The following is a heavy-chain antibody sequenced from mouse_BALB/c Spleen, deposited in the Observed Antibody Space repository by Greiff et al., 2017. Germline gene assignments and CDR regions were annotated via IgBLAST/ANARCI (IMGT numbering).Heavy chain of an antibody. D-gene: IGHD1-1*01. CDR3: ARALTRVAPFDY. Sequence: EVQLVESGGGLVKPGGSLKLSCAASGFTFSDYYMYWVRQTPEKRLEWVATISDGGSYTYYPDSVKGRFTISRDNAKNNLYLQMSSLKSEDTAMYYCARALTRVAPFDYWGQGTTLTVSS. J-gene: IGHJ2*01. V-gene: IGHV5-4*02. CDR1: GFTFSDYY. CDR2: ISDGGSYT.